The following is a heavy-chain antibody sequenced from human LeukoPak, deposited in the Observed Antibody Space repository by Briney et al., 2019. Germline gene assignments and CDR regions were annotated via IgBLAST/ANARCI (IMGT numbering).Heavy chain of an antibody. J-gene: IGHJ6*03. CDR1: GFTFSNYE. CDR3: ARGSSSHLHHYFYYMDV. Sequence: PGGSLRLSCAASGFTFSNYEMNWVRQAPGKGLEWISHISNFGDIIHYADSVEGRFTISRDNAKNSLYLQMDSLRAEDTAVYYCARGSSSHLHHYFYYMDVWGKGTTVTVSS. D-gene: IGHD3-10*01. V-gene: IGHV3-48*03. CDR2: ISNFGDII.